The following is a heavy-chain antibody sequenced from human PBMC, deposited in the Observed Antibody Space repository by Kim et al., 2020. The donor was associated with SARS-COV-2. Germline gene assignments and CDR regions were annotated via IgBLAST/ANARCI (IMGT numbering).Heavy chain of an antibody. CDR2: IYHGRST. CDR3: ARVGVYWFPAGMDV. Sequence: SETLSLTCAVSGGSISISNWWSWVRQPPGKGLEGVGEIYHGRSTNYNPSLKCRVTISIDKSKNQFSLQLSSVTAADTAVYYGARVGVYWFPAGMDVWGQG. V-gene: IGHV4-4*02. D-gene: IGHD2-8*02. CDR1: GGSISISNW. J-gene: IGHJ6*02.